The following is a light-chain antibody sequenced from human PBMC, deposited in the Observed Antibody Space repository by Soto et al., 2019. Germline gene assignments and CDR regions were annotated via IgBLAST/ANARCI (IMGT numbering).Light chain of an antibody. CDR3: QQYGSSRTT. CDR1: QSVDSSY. Sequence: EIVLTQSPGTLSLSPGERATLSCRASQSVDSSYLAWYQQKPDQAPRLLIYGASSRATGTPDRFTGSGSGTDFTLTISRLEPEDFAVYYCQQYGSSRTTFGQGTRLEIK. J-gene: IGKJ5*01. CDR2: GAS. V-gene: IGKV3-20*01.